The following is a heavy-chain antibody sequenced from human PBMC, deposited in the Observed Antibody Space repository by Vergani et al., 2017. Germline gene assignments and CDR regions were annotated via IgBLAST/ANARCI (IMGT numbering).Heavy chain of an antibody. J-gene: IGHJ5*02. CDR3: AGGNYYGSGTCVHP. Sequence: ELQLVESGGGLVQPGGSLRLSCAASGFTVSGNYMSWVRQAPGKGLEWVSHIYSGDETYYAESVKGRVTISSDNFKNTLHLQINNLRVEDTAVYYCAGGNYYGSGTCVHPWVQGTLVTVSS. CDR2: IYSGDET. CDR1: GFTVSGNY. V-gene: IGHV3-66*02. D-gene: IGHD3-10*01.